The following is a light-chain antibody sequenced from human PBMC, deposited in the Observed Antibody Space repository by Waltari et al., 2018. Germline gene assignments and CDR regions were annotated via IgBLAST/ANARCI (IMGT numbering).Light chain of an antibody. CDR2: SND. CDR1: SSNIGSNT. J-gene: IGLJ3*02. CDR3: AAWDDSLNGWV. Sequence: QSVLTQPPSASGTPGQRVSISCSRSSSNIGSNTVHWYQQLPGTAPKLLIYSNDERPSGVPDRFSGSKSGTSASLAISGLQSEDEADYYCAAWDDSLNGWVFGGGTKLTVL. V-gene: IGLV1-44*01.